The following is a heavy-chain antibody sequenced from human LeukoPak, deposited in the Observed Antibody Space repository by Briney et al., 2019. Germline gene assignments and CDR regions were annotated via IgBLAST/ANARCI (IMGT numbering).Heavy chain of an antibody. CDR2: ISAYNGNT. CDR1: GYTFTSYG. D-gene: IGHD3-22*01. V-gene: IGHV1-18*01. CDR3: ARERGTMIPFDP. Sequence: GASVKVSCKASGYTFTSYGISWVRQAPGQGLECMGWISAYNGNTNYAQKFQGRVTITADESTSTAYMELSSLRSEDTAVYYCARERGTMIPFDPWGQGTLVTVSS. J-gene: IGHJ5*02.